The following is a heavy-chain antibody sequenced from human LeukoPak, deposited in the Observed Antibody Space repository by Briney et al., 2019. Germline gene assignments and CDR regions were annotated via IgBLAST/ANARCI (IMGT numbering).Heavy chain of an antibody. CDR1: GYTFTSYG. J-gene: IGHJ4*02. D-gene: IGHD3-16*01. V-gene: IGHV1-18*01. CDR3: AKDYAVGSIDY. Sequence: ASVKVSCKASGYTFTSYGISWVRQAPGQGLEWMGWISAYNGNTNYAQKLQGRVTMTTDTSTSTAYMELRSLRSDDTALYYCAKDYAVGSIDYWGQGTLVTVSS. CDR2: ISAYNGNT.